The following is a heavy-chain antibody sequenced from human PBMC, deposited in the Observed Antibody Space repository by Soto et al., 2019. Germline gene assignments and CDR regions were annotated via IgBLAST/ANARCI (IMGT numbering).Heavy chain of an antibody. CDR3: ESSSCYSYYDY. CDR2: INAGNGNT. J-gene: IGHJ4*02. Sequence: GASVKVSCKASGYTFTSYAMHWVRQAPGQRLEWMGWINAGNGNTKYLQKFQGRVTITRDTSANTAYLGVGGLRSYYTAVDNVESSSCYSYYDYWGQGTLVTVSS. CDR1: GYTFTSYA. V-gene: IGHV1-3*01. D-gene: IGHD3-22*01.